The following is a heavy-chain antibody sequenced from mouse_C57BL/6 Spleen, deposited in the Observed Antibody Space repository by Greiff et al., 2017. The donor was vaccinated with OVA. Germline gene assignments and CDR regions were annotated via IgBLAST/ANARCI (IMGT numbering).Heavy chain of an antibody. D-gene: IGHD1-1*01. CDR2: IYPGDGDT. V-gene: IGHV1-82*01. Sequence: VQVVESGPELVKPGASVKISCKASGYAFSSSWMNWVKQRPGKGLEWIGRIYPGDGDTNYNGKFKGKATLTADKSSSTAYMQLSSLTSEDSAVYFCAREGYYGSSYGCAYWGQGTLVTVSA. CDR3: AREGYYGSSYGCAY. J-gene: IGHJ3*01. CDR1: GYAFSSSW.